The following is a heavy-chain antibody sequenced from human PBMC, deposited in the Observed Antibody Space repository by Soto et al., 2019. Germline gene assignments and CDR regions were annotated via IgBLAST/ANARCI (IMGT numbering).Heavy chain of an antibody. CDR2: IYYSGVT. V-gene: IGHV4-59*08. CDR3: ARHLGYCSSTSCYPWFDP. Sequence: SETLSLTCTVSGGSIRSYYWSWIRQPPGKGLEWIGYIYYSGVTNYNPSLKSRVTISVDTSKNQFSLKLSSVTAADTAVYYCARHLGYCSSTSCYPWFDPWGQGTLVTVSS. CDR1: GGSIRSYY. J-gene: IGHJ5*02. D-gene: IGHD2-2*01.